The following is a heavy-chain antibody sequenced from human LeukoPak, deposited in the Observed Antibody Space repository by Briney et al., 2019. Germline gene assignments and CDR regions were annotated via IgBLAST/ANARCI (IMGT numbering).Heavy chain of an antibody. J-gene: IGHJ4*02. V-gene: IGHV4-39*07. CDR2: IYYSGST. D-gene: IGHD3-10*01. CDR1: GGSISSSSYY. CDR3: ARALYGSGSNYFDY. Sequence: SETLSLTCTVSGGSISSSSYYWGWIRQPPGKGLEWIGSIYYSGSTYYNPSLKSRVTISVDTSKNQFSLKLSSVTAADTAVYYCARALYGSGSNYFDYWGQGTLVTVSS.